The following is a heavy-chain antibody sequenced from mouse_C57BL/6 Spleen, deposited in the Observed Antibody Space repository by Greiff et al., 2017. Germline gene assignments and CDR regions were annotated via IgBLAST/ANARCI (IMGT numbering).Heavy chain of an antibody. V-gene: IGHV5-17*01. CDR2: ISSGSSTI. Sequence: EVKLMESGGGLVKPGGSLKLSCAASGFTFSDYGMHWVRQAPEKGLEWVAYISSGSSTIYYADTVKGRFTISRDNAKNTLFLQMISLRSEDTAMYYYSRGGTKYYFDYWGQGTTLTVSS. CDR3: SRGGTKYYFDY. CDR1: GFTFSDYG. J-gene: IGHJ2*01. D-gene: IGHD3-3*01.